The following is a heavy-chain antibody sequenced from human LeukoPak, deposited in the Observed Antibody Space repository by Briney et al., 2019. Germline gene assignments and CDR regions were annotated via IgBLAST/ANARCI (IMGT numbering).Heavy chain of an antibody. CDR1: GFTFSSYR. CDR2: INSDGSVT. CDR3: ARSSNYGYYFDY. Sequence: PGGSLRFSCEASGFTFSSYRMNWVRQAPGKGLVWVSHINSDGSVTNYADSVKGRFTISRDNSKNTLYLQMNSLRAEDTAVYYCARSSNYGYYFDYWGQGTLVTVSS. J-gene: IGHJ4*02. D-gene: IGHD4-11*01. V-gene: IGHV3-74*01.